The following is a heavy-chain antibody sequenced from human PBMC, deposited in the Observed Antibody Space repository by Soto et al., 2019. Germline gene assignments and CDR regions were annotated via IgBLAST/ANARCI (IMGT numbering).Heavy chain of an antibody. V-gene: IGHV4-59*01. CDR2: IFYTGST. J-gene: IGHJ4*02. CDR3: ARVNRGAFDH. Sequence: QVQLQESGPGLVKPSQTLSLTCTVSGGSIHDYYWVWIRQPPGKGLEWIGSIFYTGSTDYNPSLKSRVTLSPATSKNQFSLNLSSVTAADTAVYYCARVNRGAFDHWGQGALVTVSS. CDR1: GGSIHDYY.